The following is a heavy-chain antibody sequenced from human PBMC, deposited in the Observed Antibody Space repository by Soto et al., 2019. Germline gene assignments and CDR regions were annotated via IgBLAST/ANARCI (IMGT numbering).Heavy chain of an antibody. Sequence: EVQLVESGGGLVQPGGSLRLSCAASGFTFSNYWMSWVRQAPGKGLEWVANIKQDGTEKNYVDSVRGRFPISRDNAKNSLDLQMNSLTADDTAVYYCASVAIWGQGTLVTVSS. CDR2: IKQDGTEK. J-gene: IGHJ4*02. CDR1: GFTFSNYW. CDR3: ASVAI. V-gene: IGHV3-7*01. D-gene: IGHD5-12*01.